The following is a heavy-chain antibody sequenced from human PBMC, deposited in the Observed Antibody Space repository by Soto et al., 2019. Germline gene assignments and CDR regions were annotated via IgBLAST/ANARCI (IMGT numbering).Heavy chain of an antibody. Sequence: QVQLVQSGAEVKKPGASVKVSCKASGYTFTSYGISWVRQAPGQGLEWMGWISAYNGNTNYAQKLQGRVTMTTDTSTSTAYMELRSLRSDDTAVYYCARGPPRRGYCISTSCYKDYYGMDVWGQGTTVTVSS. CDR2: ISAYNGNT. CDR3: ARGPPRRGYCISTSCYKDYYGMDV. V-gene: IGHV1-18*01. CDR1: GYTFTSYG. J-gene: IGHJ6*02. D-gene: IGHD2-2*02.